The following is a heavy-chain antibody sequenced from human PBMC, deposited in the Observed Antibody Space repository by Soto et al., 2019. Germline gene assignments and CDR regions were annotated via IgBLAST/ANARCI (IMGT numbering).Heavy chain of an antibody. CDR2: ILYDGSKT. CDR1: GFTFSQYG. D-gene: IGHD3-16*01. Sequence: QVQLVESGGGVVQPGRSLRLSCVGSGFTFSQYGMHWVRQAPGKGLEWVAVILYDGSKTYYGDSVEGRFAISRDNSKNTLYLQMNALRSEDTAVYYCARDLRGSEGEFFGPEAFAIWGQWTMVTVSS. CDR3: ARDLRGSEGEFFGPEAFAI. J-gene: IGHJ3*02. V-gene: IGHV3-30*03.